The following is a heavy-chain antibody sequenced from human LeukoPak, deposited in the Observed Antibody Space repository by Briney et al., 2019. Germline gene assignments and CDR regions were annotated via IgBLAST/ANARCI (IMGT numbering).Heavy chain of an antibody. V-gene: IGHV3-30*18. Sequence: PGGSLRLSCAASGFTFSSYCMHWVRQAPGKGLEWVAVISYDGSNKYYADSVKGRFTISRDNSKNTLYLQMNSLRAEDTAVYYCAKDSERGSIFWSGYYTGGFDYWGQGTLVTVSS. CDR3: AKDSERGSIFWSGYYTGGFDY. CDR2: ISYDGSNK. CDR1: GFTFSSYC. D-gene: IGHD3-3*01. J-gene: IGHJ4*02.